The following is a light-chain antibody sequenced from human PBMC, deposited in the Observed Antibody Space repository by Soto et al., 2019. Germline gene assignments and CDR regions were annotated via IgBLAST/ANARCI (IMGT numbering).Light chain of an antibody. V-gene: IGLV1-47*01. Sequence: QSVLTQPPSASGTPGQRVTISCSGSSSNIGSNYVYWYQQLPGTAPKLLIYRNNQRPSGVPDRFSGSKSGTSASPAISGLRPEDEADYYCAAWDDSLSGYVFGTGTKVTVL. J-gene: IGLJ1*01. CDR1: SSNIGSNY. CDR2: RNN. CDR3: AAWDDSLSGYV.